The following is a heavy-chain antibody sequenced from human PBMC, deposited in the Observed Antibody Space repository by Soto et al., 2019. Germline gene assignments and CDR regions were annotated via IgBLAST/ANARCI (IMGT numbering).Heavy chain of an antibody. CDR1: GFTFTSSA. J-gene: IGHJ4*02. CDR3: AAETTYYYDSSGYYFDY. V-gene: IGHV1-58*02. CDR2: IVVGSGNT. D-gene: IGHD3-22*01. Sequence: ASVKVSCKASGFTFTSSAMQWVRQARGQRLEWIGWIVVGSGNTNYAQKFQERVTITRDMSTSTAYMELSSLRSEDTAVYYCAAETTYYYDSSGYYFDYWGQGTLVTVSS.